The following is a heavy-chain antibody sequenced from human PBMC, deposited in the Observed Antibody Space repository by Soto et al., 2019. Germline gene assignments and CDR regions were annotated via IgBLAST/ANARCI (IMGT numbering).Heavy chain of an antibody. J-gene: IGHJ6*03. D-gene: IGHD3-16*01. V-gene: IGHV3-33*01. CDR2: IWYDGSNK. CDR3: NRGGGHYYYYLDV. Sequence: PGGSLRLSCAASGFTFSSYGMHWVRQAPGKGLEWVAVIWYDGSNKYYADSVKGRFTISRDNSENTLYLQMNSLRAEDTAVYYCNRGGGHYYYYLDVWGKGTTVTVSS. CDR1: GFTFSSYG.